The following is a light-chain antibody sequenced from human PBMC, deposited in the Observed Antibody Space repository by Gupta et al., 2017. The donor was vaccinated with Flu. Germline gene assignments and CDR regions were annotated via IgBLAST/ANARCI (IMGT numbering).Light chain of an antibody. V-gene: IGKV3-20*01. CDR1: QSVSSSY. Sequence: GTLSLSPGERATLSCRASQSVSSSYLAWYQQKPGQAPRLLIYGASSRATGITDRFSGSGSGTDFTLTISRLEPEDFAVYYCQQYGSSTWTFGQGTKVEIK. J-gene: IGKJ1*01. CDR2: GAS. CDR3: QQYGSSTWT.